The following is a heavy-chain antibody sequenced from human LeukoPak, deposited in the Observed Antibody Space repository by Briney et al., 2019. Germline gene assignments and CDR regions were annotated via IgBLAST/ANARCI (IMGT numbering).Heavy chain of an antibody. CDR3: ARDFAAAGPYYGMAV. D-gene: IGHD6-13*01. CDR1: GFTFSSHW. Sequence: PGGSLRLSCAASGFTFSSHWMSWVRHAPGKGLEWVATIKQDGSEKYYVDSVKGRCTIPSATATHSLYLQMTSLSAEDTAVYYCARDFAAAGPYYGMAVWGHGTTFTVSS. V-gene: IGHV3-7*01. CDR2: IKQDGSEK. J-gene: IGHJ6*02.